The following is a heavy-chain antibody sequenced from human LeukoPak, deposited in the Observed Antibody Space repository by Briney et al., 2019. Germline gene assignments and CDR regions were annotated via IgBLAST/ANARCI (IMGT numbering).Heavy chain of an antibody. V-gene: IGHV3-7*01. CDR2: IKQDGSEK. D-gene: IGHD6-6*01. Sequence: GGSLRLSCAASGFTFSSYWMSWVRQAPGKGLEWVANIKQDGSEKYYVDSVKGRFTISRDNAKNSLYLQMNSLRAEDTAVYYCARESIAARQYYYYYMDVWGKGTTVTVSS. CDR1: GFTFSSYW. CDR3: ARESIAARQYYYYYMDV. J-gene: IGHJ6*03.